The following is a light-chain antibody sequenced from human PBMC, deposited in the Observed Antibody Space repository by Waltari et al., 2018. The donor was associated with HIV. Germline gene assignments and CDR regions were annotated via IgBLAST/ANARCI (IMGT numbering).Light chain of an antibody. Sequence: QSALTPPASACGPPGPSTTLSSTGTSSDVGGYHSASWYQHHPGKAPKLLIYEVSHRPSGVSNRFSGSKSGNTASLIISGLQAEDEADYYCSSYTSSSTLAVFGGGTKLTVL. CDR3: SSYTSSSTLAV. CDR2: EVS. V-gene: IGLV2-14*01. J-gene: IGLJ2*01. CDR1: SSDVGGYHS.